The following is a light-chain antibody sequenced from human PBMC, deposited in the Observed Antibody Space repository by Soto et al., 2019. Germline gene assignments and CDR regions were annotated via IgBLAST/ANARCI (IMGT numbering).Light chain of an antibody. CDR2: STD. CDR3: QCYDNTLGANVL. CDR1: SGSVSTDNY. V-gene: IGLV8-61*01. Sequence: QTVVTQEPSLSVSPAGTVTLTCGLNSGSVSTDNYPSWYQQTPGQAPRTLIYSTDTRSSGVPDRFSGSILGNKAALTITGAQADDEAVYYCQCYDNTLGANVLFGGGTKVTVL. J-gene: IGLJ2*01.